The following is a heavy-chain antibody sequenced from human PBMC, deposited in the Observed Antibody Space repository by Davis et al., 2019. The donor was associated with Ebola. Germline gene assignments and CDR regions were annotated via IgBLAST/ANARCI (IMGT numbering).Heavy chain of an antibody. V-gene: IGHV1-2*04. CDR2: INPNSGGT. CDR1: GYTFTGYY. CDR3: ARDLLAGALYGDYEIYGMDV. D-gene: IGHD4-17*01. J-gene: IGHJ6*02. Sequence: AASVKVSCKASGYTFTGYYMHWVRQAPVQGLEWMGWINPNSGGTNYAQKFQGWVTMTRDTSISTAYMELSRLRSDDTAVYYCARDLLAGALYGDYEIYGMDVWGQGTTVTVSS.